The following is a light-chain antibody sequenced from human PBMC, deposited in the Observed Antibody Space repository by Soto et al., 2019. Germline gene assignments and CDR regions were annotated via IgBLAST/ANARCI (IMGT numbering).Light chain of an antibody. CDR2: DVS. CDR3: SSYTSSSTLYVV. Sequence: QSALTQPASVSGSPGQSITISCTGTSSDFGGYNYVSWYQQHPGKAPKLMIYDVSNRPSGVSNRFSGSKFGNTASLTISGLQAEDEGDYYCSSYTSSSTLYVVFGGGTKLTVL. V-gene: IGLV2-14*01. J-gene: IGLJ2*01. CDR1: SSDFGGYNY.